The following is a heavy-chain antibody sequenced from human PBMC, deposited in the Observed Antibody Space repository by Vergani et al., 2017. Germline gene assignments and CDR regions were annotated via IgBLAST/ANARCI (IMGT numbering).Heavy chain of an antibody. CDR2: IYSGGST. CDR1: GFTVSSNY. D-gene: IGHD5-12*01. J-gene: IGHJ6*02. CDR3: ARDRVDIVATTTYYYYYYGMDV. V-gene: IGHV3-53*04. Sequence: EVHLLESGGGLVQSGGSLRLSCAASGFTVSSNYMSWVRQAPGKGLEWVSVIYSGGSTYYADSVKGRFTISRHNSKNTLYLQMNSLRAEDTAVYYCARDRVDIVATTTYYYYYYGMDVWGQXP.